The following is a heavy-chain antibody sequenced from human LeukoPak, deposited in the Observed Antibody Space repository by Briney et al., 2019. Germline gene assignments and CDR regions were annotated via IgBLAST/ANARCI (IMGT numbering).Heavy chain of an antibody. Sequence: ASVTVSCKASGYTFSSYDINWVRQAPGQGLEWLGWIHPSSGVAKLPQRFQGRVTMARDTSITTAYMELSSLRSDDTAVYYCARSPPIWNYVDYFDYWGQGVLVSVSS. CDR3: ARSPPIWNYVDYFDY. J-gene: IGHJ4*02. V-gene: IGHV1-2*02. D-gene: IGHD1-7*01. CDR2: IHPSSGVA. CDR1: GYTFSSYD.